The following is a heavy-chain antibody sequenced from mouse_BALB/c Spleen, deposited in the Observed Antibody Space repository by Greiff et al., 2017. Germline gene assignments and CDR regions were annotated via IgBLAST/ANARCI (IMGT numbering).Heavy chain of an antibody. Sequence: EVKLQESGPELMKPGASVKISCKASGYSFTSYYMHWVKQSHGKSLEWIGYIDPFNGGTSYNQKFKGKATLTVDKSSSTAYMHLSSLTSEDSAVYYCARKTYYGNYEGYFDVWGAGTTVTVSS. CDR2: IDPFNGGT. CDR3: ARKTYYGNYEGYFDV. J-gene: IGHJ1*01. CDR1: GYSFTSYY. V-gene: IGHV1S135*01. D-gene: IGHD2-10*01.